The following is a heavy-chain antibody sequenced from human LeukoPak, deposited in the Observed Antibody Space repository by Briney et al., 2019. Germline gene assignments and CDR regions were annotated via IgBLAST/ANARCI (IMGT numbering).Heavy chain of an antibody. CDR1: GGTFSRYA. CDR3: ARDRLGDEVDCSGGTCHNNTFDY. D-gene: IGHD2-15*01. V-gene: IGHV1-69*04. J-gene: IGHJ4*02. CDR2: IIPILGIP. Sequence: WSSVKVSCKASGGTFSRYAISWVRQAPGQGLEWMGRIIPILGIPNYAQKFKGRVTITADKSTSTAYMELRSLRSEDTAVYYCARDRLGDEVDCSGGTCHNNTFDYWGQGTLVTVSS.